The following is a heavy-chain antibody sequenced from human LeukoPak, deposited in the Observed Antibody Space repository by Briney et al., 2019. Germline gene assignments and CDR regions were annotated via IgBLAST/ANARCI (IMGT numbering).Heavy chain of an antibody. D-gene: IGHD3-22*01. V-gene: IGHV3-48*03. CDR3: ARSSGSYRPFDS. J-gene: IGHJ4*02. CDR2: ISHTFDI. CDR1: GFTFSSFE. Sequence: GGSLRLSCAASGFTFSSFEVNWVRQAPGKGLEWISHISHTFDIKYADSVKGRFTISRDNAKNSQYLQMTSLRAQDTGIYYCARSSGSYRPFDSWGQGTLVIVSS.